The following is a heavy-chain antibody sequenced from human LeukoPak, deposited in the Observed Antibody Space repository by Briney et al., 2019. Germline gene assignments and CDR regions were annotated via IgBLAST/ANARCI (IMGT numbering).Heavy chain of an antibody. Sequence: GGSQRLSCAVSGFTVSSIYMSWVRQAPGKGLEWVSFIYSDGNTYYADSVKGRFTLSRDSSRNTLYLQMNSLRVDDTAVYYCAGDTHSSSWYDHWGQGTLVTVSS. CDR2: IYSDGNT. V-gene: IGHV3-53*01. D-gene: IGHD6-19*01. CDR3: AGDTHSSSWYDH. CDR1: GFTVSSIY. J-gene: IGHJ5*02.